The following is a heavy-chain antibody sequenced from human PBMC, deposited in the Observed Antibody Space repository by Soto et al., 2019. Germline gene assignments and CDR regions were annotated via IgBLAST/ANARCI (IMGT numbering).Heavy chain of an antibody. D-gene: IGHD3-9*01. V-gene: IGHV3-48*01. J-gene: IGHJ3*02. Sequence: EVQLVESGGGLVQPGGSLRLSCAASGFTFSSYSMNWVRQAPGKGLEWVSYISSSSSTIYYADSVKGRFTISRDNAKNSLYLQMNSLRAEDTAVYYCARPPNYDILIDAFDIWGQGTMVTVSS. CDR3: ARPPNYDILIDAFDI. CDR1: GFTFSSYS. CDR2: ISSSSSTI.